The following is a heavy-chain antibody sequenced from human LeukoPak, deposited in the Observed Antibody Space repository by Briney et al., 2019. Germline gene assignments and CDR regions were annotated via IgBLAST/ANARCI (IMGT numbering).Heavy chain of an antibody. CDR2: ISAYNGNT. V-gene: IGHV1-18*01. D-gene: IGHD3-10*01. CDR1: GYTFTSYG. Sequence: ASVKVSCKASGYTFTSYGISWVRQAPGQGLEWMGWISAYNGNTNYAQKLQGRVTMTTDTSTSTAYMELRSLRSDDTAVYYCAREMVRGVIMGGSDYWGQGTLVTVPS. CDR3: AREMVRGVIMGGSDY. J-gene: IGHJ4*02.